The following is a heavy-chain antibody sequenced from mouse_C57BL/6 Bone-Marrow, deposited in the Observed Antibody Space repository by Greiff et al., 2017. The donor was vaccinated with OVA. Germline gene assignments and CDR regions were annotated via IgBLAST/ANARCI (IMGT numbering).Heavy chain of an antibody. CDR3: TRGGIYYGTQGFAY. J-gene: IGHJ3*01. CDR1: GYTFTSYW. Sequence: VQLQQSGTVLARPGASVKMSCKTSGYTFTSYWMPWVKQRPGQGLEWIGAIYPGNSDTSYNQKFKGKAKLTAVTSASTAYMELSSLTNEDSAVYYCTRGGIYYGTQGFAYWGQGTLVTVSA. V-gene: IGHV1-5*01. D-gene: IGHD2-1*01. CDR2: IYPGNSDT.